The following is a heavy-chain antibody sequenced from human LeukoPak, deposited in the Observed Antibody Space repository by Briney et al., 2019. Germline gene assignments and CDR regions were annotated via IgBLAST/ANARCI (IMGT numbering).Heavy chain of an antibody. Sequence: SETLSLTCTVSGGSISSYYWSWIRQPPGKGLEWIGSIYYSGSTYYNPSLKSRVTISVDTSKNQFSLKLSSVTAADTAVYYCVRTGADSSGSISFLDYWGQGTLVTVSS. V-gene: IGHV4-39*07. CDR2: IYYSGST. J-gene: IGHJ4*02. CDR3: VRTGADSSGSISFLDY. D-gene: IGHD3-22*01. CDR1: GGSISSYY.